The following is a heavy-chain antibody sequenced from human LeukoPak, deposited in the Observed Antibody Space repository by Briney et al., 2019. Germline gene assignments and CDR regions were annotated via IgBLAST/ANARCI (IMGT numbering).Heavy chain of an antibody. CDR3: ARERDGSGTQRGLDY. CDR1: GGSISSGSYY. CDR2: FYTSGST. V-gene: IGHV4-61*02. Sequence: SQTLSLTCTVSGGSISSGSYYWSWIRQPAGKGLEWIGRFYTSGSTNYNPSLKSRVTISVDTSKNQLSLKLSSVTAADTAVYYCARERDGSGTQRGLDYWGQGALVTVSS. J-gene: IGHJ4*02. D-gene: IGHD3-10*01.